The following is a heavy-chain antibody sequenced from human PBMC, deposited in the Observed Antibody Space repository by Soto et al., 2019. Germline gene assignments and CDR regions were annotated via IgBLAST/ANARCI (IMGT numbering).Heavy chain of an antibody. J-gene: IGHJ3*02. V-gene: IGHV2-5*01. Sequence: SGPTLVNPTQTLTLTCSFSGFSLSTSGVGVGWIRQSPGKALEWLALIYWSGDEHYRPSLKSRLSIIKDTSKNHVVLIMTDMDPVDTATYYCARGLATLPVFAFDIWGQGTMVTISS. CDR3: ARGLATLPVFAFDI. CDR2: IYWSGDE. CDR1: GFSLSTSGVG. D-gene: IGHD6-6*01.